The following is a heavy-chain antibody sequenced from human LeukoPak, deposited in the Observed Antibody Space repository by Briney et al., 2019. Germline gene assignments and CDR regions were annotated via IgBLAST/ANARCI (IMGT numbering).Heavy chain of an antibody. CDR3: ATLIGERINHWFDP. CDR2: FDPEDGET. D-gene: IGHD3-10*01. J-gene: IGHJ5*02. CDR1: GYTLTELS. V-gene: IGHV1-24*01. Sequence: ASVKVSCKVSGYTLTELSMHWVRQAPGKGLEWMGGFDPEDGETIYAQEFQGRVTMTEDTSTDTAYMELSSLRSEDTAVYYCATLIGERINHWFDPWGQGTLVTVSS.